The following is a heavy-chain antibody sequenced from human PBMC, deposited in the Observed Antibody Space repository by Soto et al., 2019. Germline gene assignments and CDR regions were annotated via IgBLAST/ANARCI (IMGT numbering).Heavy chain of an antibody. CDR1: GGTFSSYA. V-gene: IGHV1-69*13. J-gene: IGHJ6*02. CDR3: ARDPYYYDSSGYFLFVPYYYPYCMVF. CDR2: IIPIFGTA. Sequence: GASVKVSCKASGGTFSSYAISWVRQAPGQGLEWMGGIIPIFGTANYAQKFQGRVTITADESTSTAYMELSSLRSEDTAVYYCARDPYYYDSSGYFLFVPYYYPYCMVFRGPGPTVTVFS. D-gene: IGHD3-22*01.